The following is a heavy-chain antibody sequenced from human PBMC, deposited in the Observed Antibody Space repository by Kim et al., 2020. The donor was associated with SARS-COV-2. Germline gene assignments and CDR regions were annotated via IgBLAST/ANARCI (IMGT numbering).Heavy chain of an antibody. Sequence: GGSLRLSCATSGFTFSAYDMYWVRQAPGKGLEWLSFITKSSTTIYYSDSVEGRFTISRDNAKNSLFLQMNSLRDEDTALYYCVRDRMGGAFDMWGQGTMVTVSS. D-gene: IGHD3-16*01. CDR1: GFTFSAYD. V-gene: IGHV3-48*02. CDR2: ITKSSTTI. CDR3: VRDRMGGAFDM. J-gene: IGHJ3*02.